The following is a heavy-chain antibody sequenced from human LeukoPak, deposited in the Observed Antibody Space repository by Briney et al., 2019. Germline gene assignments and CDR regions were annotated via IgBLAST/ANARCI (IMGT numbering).Heavy chain of an antibody. J-gene: IGHJ6*03. CDR2: IKQDGSEK. Sequence: GVSLRPSCAASGFTFSSYWMSWVRQAPGKGLECVANIKQDGSEKYYVDSVKGRFTISRDNAKNSLYLQMNSLRAEDTAVYYCARDGLTPMVRGKIHYRYMDGWGKGTTVSISS. CDR1: GFTFSSYW. V-gene: IGHV3-7*01. D-gene: IGHD3-10*01. CDR3: ARDGLTPMVRGKIHYRYMDG.